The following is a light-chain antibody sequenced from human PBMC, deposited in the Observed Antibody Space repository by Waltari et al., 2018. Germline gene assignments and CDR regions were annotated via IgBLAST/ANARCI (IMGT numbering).Light chain of an antibody. Sequence: EIVLTQSPATLSLSPGERATLSCRASQSVSSYLAWYQQKPGQAPRLLIYDASNRATGITARFSGSGSGTVFTLTISSLEPEVFAVYYCQQRSNWLTFGGGTKVEIK. J-gene: IGKJ4*01. V-gene: IGKV3-11*01. CDR3: QQRSNWLT. CDR1: QSVSSY. CDR2: DAS.